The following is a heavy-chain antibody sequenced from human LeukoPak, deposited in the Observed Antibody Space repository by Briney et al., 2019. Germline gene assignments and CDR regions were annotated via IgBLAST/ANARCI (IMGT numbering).Heavy chain of an antibody. Sequence: GESLRISCKGSGYSFTSYWISWVRQMPGKGLEWMGRIDPSDSYTNYSPSFQGHVTISADKSISTAYLQWSSLKAADTATCYCARRRYYYDSSGYTTQFDYWGQGTLVTVSS. D-gene: IGHD3-22*01. CDR2: IDPSDSYT. J-gene: IGHJ4*02. V-gene: IGHV5-10-1*01. CDR3: ARRRYYYDSSGYTTQFDY. CDR1: GYSFTSYW.